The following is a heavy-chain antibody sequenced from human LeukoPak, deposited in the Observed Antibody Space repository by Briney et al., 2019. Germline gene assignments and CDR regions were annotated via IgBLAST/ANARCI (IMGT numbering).Heavy chain of an antibody. CDR2: INSDGTTT. V-gene: IGHV3-74*01. Sequence: GGSLRLSCAASGFTLSTYWMHWVRQPPGKGLVWVSTINSDGTTTTYTGSVKGRFTISRDNAKNTLYLQMNSLRAEDTAVYYCARDPNKWELPVDYWGQGTLVTVSS. D-gene: IGHD1-26*01. CDR1: GFTLSTYW. J-gene: IGHJ4*02. CDR3: ARDPNKWELPVDY.